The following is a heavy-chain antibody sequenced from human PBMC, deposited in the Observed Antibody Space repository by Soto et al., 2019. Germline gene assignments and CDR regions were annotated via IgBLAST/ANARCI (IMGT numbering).Heavy chain of an antibody. V-gene: IGHV1-69*02. CDR2: VNPIVSMS. D-gene: IGHD3-10*01. J-gene: IGHJ4*02. CDR3: ATSYGSGSTHFDF. CDR1: GGTFNSYT. Sequence: QVQLVQSGAEVKKPGSSVKVSCTASGGTFNSYTINWVRQAPGQGLEWVGRVNPIVSMSNYARKFQGRVTINADTSTSTAYMYLTSLKSDDTAVYYCATSYGSGSTHFDFWGQGSLVTVSS.